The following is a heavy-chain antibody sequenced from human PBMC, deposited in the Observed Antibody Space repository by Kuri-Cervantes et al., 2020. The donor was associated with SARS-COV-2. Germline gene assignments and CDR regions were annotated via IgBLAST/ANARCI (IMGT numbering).Heavy chain of an antibody. D-gene: IGHD3-3*01. J-gene: IGHJ3*02. V-gene: IGHV4-59*08. CDR2: IYYSGST. CDR3: ARTYYDFWSGTGRGFDI. Sequence: SETLSLTCTVSGGSISSYYWSWIRQPPGKGLEWIGYIYYSGSTNYNPSLKSRVTISVDTSKNQFSLKLSSVAAADTAVYYCARTYYDFWSGTGRGFDIWGQGTMVTVSS. CDR1: GGSISSYY.